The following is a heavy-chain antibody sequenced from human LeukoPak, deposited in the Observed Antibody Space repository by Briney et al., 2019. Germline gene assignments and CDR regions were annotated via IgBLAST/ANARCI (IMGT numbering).Heavy chain of an antibody. Sequence: GGSLRLSCAASGFTFSTYTMYWVRHPPGKGLEWVAVISYDGSNKYYADSVKGRFTISRDNSKNTLYLQMNSLRAEDTAVYYCAKELGSGSSPGDYWGQGTLVTVSS. CDR3: AKELGSGSSPGDY. CDR1: GFTFSTYT. J-gene: IGHJ4*02. V-gene: IGHV3-30*18. D-gene: IGHD3-10*01. CDR2: ISYDGSNK.